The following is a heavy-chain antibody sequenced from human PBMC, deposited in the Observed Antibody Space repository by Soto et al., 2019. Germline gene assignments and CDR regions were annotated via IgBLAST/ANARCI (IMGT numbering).Heavy chain of an antibody. J-gene: IGHJ5*02. V-gene: IGHV3-23*01. D-gene: IGHD2-2*01. CDR1: GFTFSSYA. CDR3: ARLTRGYCSSSSCPNWLAP. CDR2: ISDSGGTT. Sequence: GGSLRLSCAASGFTFSSYAMSWVRQAPGRGLEWVSAISDSGGTTYYADSVKGRFTISRDNAKNTLYLQMNSLRAEDTALYYCARLTRGYCSSSSCPNWLAPSAQGTLVTVSS.